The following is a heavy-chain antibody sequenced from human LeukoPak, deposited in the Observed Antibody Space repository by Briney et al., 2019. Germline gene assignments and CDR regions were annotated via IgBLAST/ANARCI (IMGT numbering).Heavy chain of an antibody. CDR3: SRSRPKFKDFDY. CDR2: ISSDGSTK. J-gene: IGHJ4*02. CDR1: GFTFSSYG. Sequence: GRSLRLSCAASGFTFSSYGMHWVRQVPGKGLDWGTLISSDGSTKYYADSVKGRFTISRDNSKSTLYLQMNSLRAEDTAVYYCSRSRPKFKDFDYWGQGTLVTVSS. V-gene: IGHV3-30*03.